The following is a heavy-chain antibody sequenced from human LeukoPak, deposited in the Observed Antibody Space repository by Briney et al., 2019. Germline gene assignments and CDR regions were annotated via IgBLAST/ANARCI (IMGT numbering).Heavy chain of an antibody. V-gene: IGHV4-31*03. J-gene: IGHJ6*02. CDR1: GGSISSGGYY. D-gene: IGHD4-17*01. Sequence: PSETLSLTCTVSGGSISSGGYYWSWIRQHPGKGREWIGYIYYSGSTYYNPSLKSRVTISVDTSKNQFSLKLSSVTAADTAVYYCTRTTVTTGSYYYYYGMDVWGQGTTVTVSS. CDR2: IYYSGST. CDR3: TRTTVTTGSYYYYYGMDV.